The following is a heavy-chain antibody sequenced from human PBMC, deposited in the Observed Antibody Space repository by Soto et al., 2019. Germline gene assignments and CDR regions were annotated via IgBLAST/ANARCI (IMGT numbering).Heavy chain of an antibody. CDR1: GYTFTSYG. D-gene: IGHD6-19*01. Sequence: ASVKVSCKASGYTFTSYGIIWVRQAPGQGLEWMGWISAYNGNTNYAQKLQGRVTMTTDTSTSTAYMELRSLRSDDTAVYYCARDLSGWYPNDAFDIWGQGTMVTVSS. CDR2: ISAYNGNT. CDR3: ARDLSGWYPNDAFDI. V-gene: IGHV1-18*01. J-gene: IGHJ3*02.